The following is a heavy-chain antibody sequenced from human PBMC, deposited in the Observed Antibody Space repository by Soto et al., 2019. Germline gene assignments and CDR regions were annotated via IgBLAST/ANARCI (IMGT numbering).Heavy chain of an antibody. CDR1: GFTFSSYG. D-gene: IGHD4-17*01. J-gene: IGHJ4*02. CDR2: ISYDGSNK. CDR3: AKIPFYADSPDRPRDY. Sequence: QVQLVESGGGVVQPGRSLRLSCAASGFTFSSYGMHWVRQAPGKGLEWVAVISYDGSNKYDADSVKGRFTISRDNSKNTMEVQMSSLRAEDTAVDYCAKIPFYADSPDRPRDYWGQGTLVTVS. V-gene: IGHV3-30*18.